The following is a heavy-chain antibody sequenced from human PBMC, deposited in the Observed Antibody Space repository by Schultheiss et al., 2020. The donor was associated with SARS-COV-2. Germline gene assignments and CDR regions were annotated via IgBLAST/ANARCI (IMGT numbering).Heavy chain of an antibody. J-gene: IGHJ4*02. CDR3: VKSNWALQVADD. Sequence: GGSLRLSCAASGFPFSSYAMSWVRQAPGKGLEYVSSISGDAHGTHYSDSVKGRFAISRDNPMNSLFLQMNSLRPEDSAVYYCVKSNWALQVADDWGQGTLVTVSS. V-gene: IGHV3-64D*08. D-gene: IGHD1-1*01. CDR2: ISGDAHGT. CDR1: GFPFSSYA.